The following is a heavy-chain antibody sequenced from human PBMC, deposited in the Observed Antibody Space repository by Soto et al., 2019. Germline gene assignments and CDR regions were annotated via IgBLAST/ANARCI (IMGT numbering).Heavy chain of an antibody. J-gene: IGHJ4*02. CDR3: SRGSEMARMSYDY. Sequence: GESLKISCKASGYSFTNYWIGLVRPSPGKGLKWMGIIYPRDSDVRYNPSFEGQVTISADKSINTAYLQWSNLRASDTALFYFSRGSEMARMSYDYWGQGTLVNVSS. D-gene: IGHD1-26*01. CDR1: GYSFTNYW. V-gene: IGHV5-51*01. CDR2: IYPRDSDV.